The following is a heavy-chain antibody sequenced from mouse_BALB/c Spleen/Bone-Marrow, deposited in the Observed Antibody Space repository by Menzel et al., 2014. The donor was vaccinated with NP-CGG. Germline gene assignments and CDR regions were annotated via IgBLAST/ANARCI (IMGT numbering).Heavy chain of an antibody. CDR2: ISSGGSYT. V-gene: IGHV5-6-4*01. Sequence: DVHLVESGGGLVKPGGSLKLSCAVSGFTFSSYTMSWVRQTPEKRLEWVATISSGGSYTYYPDSVKGRFTISRDNAKNTLYLQMSSLKSEDTAMYYCTRDLYDGYYYYAMDYWGQGTSVTVSS. J-gene: IGHJ4*01. D-gene: IGHD2-3*01. CDR1: GFTFSSYT. CDR3: TRDLYDGYYYYAMDY.